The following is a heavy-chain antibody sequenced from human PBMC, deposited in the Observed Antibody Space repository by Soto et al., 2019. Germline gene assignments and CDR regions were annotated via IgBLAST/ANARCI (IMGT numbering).Heavy chain of an antibody. Sequence: SVKVSCKASGFTFTSSAVQWVRQARGQRLEWIGWIVVGSGNTNYAQKFQERVTITRDMSTSTAYMELSSLRSEDTAVYYCAAAGRRDSSGYLFDCWDQGTLVTVSS. CDR3: AAAGRRDSSGYLFDC. V-gene: IGHV1-58*01. CDR2: IVVGSGNT. D-gene: IGHD3-22*01. J-gene: IGHJ4*02. CDR1: GFTFTSSA.